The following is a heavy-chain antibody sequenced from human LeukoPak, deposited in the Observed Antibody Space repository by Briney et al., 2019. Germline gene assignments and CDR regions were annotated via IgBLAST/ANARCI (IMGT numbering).Heavy chain of an antibody. J-gene: IGHJ4*02. V-gene: IGHV3-30*18. D-gene: IGHD6-6*01. CDR2: ISNDGSKK. Sequence: PGRSLRLSCAASGFTFSSYGMHWVRQAPGKGLEWVAVISNDGSKKYYADSVKGRFTISRDNSKNTLSLQVSSLRAEDMAVYYCAKDLGATRKGQLGDYFDYWGQGTLVTVSS. CDR1: GFTFSSYG. CDR3: AKDLGATRKGQLGDYFDY.